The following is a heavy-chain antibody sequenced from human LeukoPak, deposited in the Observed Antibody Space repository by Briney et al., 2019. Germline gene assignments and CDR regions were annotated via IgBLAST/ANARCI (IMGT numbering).Heavy chain of an antibody. J-gene: IGHJ6*02. CDR2: ISAYNGNT. V-gene: IGHV1-18*01. CDR3: AREWELPHYYYYGMDA. D-gene: IGHD1-26*01. CDR1: GYTFTSYG. Sequence: ASVKVSCKASGYTFTSYGISWVRQAPGQGLEWMGWISAYNGNTNYAQKLQGRVTMTTDTSTSTAYMELRSLRSDDTAVYYCAREWELPHYYYYGMDAWGQGTTVTVSS.